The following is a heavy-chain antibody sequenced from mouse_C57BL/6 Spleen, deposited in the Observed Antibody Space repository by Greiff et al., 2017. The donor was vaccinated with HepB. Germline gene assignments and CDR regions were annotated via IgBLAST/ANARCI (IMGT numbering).Heavy chain of an antibody. J-gene: IGHJ4*01. CDR1: GFSFTSYG. D-gene: IGHD1-1*01. CDR3: AKIGAIITTVVDAMDY. Sequence: VQLQQSGPGLVQPSQSLSITCTVSGFSFTSYGVHWVRQSPGKGLEWLGVIWRGGSTDYNAAFMSRLSITKDNSKSQVFFKMNSLQADDTAIYYCAKIGAIITTVVDAMDYWGQGTSVTVSS. CDR2: IWRGGST. V-gene: IGHV2-5*01.